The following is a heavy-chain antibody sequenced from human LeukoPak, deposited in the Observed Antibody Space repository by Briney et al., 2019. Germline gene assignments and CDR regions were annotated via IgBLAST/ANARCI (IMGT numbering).Heavy chain of an antibody. Sequence: PGGSLRLSCAASGFTFDDYAMHWVRHAPGKGLEWVSGISWNSGSIGYADSVKGRFTISRDNAKNSLYLQMNSLRAEDTALYYCAKDRLALDTALTNDAFDIWGQGTMVTVSS. CDR3: AKDRLALDTALTNDAFDI. D-gene: IGHD5-18*01. CDR2: ISWNSGSI. CDR1: GFTFDDYA. J-gene: IGHJ3*02. V-gene: IGHV3-9*01.